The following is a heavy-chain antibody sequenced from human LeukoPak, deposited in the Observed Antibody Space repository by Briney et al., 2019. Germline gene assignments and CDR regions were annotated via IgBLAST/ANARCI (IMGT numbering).Heavy chain of an antibody. J-gene: IGHJ3*02. CDR1: GYRFTSYW. CDR2: IDPSDSHT. Sequence: GESLRSSCKGSGYRFTSYWISWVRQVPGKGLEWMGRIDPSDSHTNYSPSFQGHVTISADKSISTAYLQWSSMKASDTAMYYCARHVYCSSTSCYAAFDIWGQGTMVTVSS. V-gene: IGHV5-10-1*01. D-gene: IGHD2-2*01. CDR3: ARHVYCSSTSCYAAFDI.